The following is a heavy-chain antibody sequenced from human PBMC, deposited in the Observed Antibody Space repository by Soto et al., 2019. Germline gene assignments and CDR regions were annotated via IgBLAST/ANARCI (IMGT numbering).Heavy chain of an antibody. CDR2: INPNSGVA. CDR3: ARQGSGSEYPQYFYYGMDV. V-gene: IGHV1-2*02. CDR1: GYTFTAYY. Sequence: VELVQSGAEVEKPGAAVRISCKTSGYTFTAYYIHWARQAPGQGLEWMGWINPNSGVANYAQKFQGRVTMTRDTSISTVYMELTKMRSEDTTIYYCARQGSGSEYPQYFYYGMDVWGQGTTAAASS. D-gene: IGHD5-12*01. J-gene: IGHJ6*02.